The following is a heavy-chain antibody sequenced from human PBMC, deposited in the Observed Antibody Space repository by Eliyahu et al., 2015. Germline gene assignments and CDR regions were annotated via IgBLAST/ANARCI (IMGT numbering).Heavy chain of an antibody. CDR1: GXSINSYY. CDR3: ARDSSGWYGAIDY. J-gene: IGHJ4*02. V-gene: IGHV4-59*01. Sequence: QVQLQESVPGLVKPSETLSLTCTVSGXSINSYYWSWIRQPPGKGLEWIGYIYYSGSTNYNPSLKSRATISVDTSKNQFSLKLSSVTAADTAVYYCARDSSGWYGAIDYWGQGTLVTVSS. D-gene: IGHD6-19*01. CDR2: IYYSGST.